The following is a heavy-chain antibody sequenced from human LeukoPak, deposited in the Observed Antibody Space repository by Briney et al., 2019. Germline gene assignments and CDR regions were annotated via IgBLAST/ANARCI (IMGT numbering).Heavy chain of an antibody. Sequence: GGSLRLSCAASGFTFSSYALSWVRQAPGKGLEWVSGISGSGGSTYYADSVKGRFTISRDNSKNTLDLQMNSLRAEDTAVYYCARYLLLRDYWGQGTLVTVSS. D-gene: IGHD2-15*01. CDR2: ISGSGGST. V-gene: IGHV3-23*01. CDR3: ARYLLLRDY. J-gene: IGHJ4*02. CDR1: GFTFSSYA.